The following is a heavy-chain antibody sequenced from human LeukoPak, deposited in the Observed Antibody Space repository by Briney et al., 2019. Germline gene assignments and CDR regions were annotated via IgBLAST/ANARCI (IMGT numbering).Heavy chain of an antibody. Sequence: GESLKISCKGSGYSFTSYWIGWGRQMPGKGLGWRGSIDPGYSDTRYSPSFQGQVTISADKSSSTAYLQWSSLKASDTAMYYCARRGPSVGGSDYYFDQWGQGTLVTVPS. J-gene: IGHJ4*02. D-gene: IGHD2-21*01. CDR3: ARRGPSVGGSDYYFDQ. CDR1: GYSFTSYW. V-gene: IGHV5-51*01. CDR2: IDPGYSDT.